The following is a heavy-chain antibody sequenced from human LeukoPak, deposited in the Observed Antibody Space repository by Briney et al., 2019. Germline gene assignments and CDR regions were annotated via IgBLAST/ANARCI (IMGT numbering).Heavy chain of an antibody. CDR3: ARDICGYNYGCFDS. V-gene: IGHV4-59*12. CDR1: GGSISSFY. D-gene: IGHD5-18*01. CDR2: IYYSGGT. Sequence: SETLSLTCTVSGGSISSFYWSWIRQPPGKGLEWIGYIYYSGGTSYNPSLKSRVTISVDTSKKQFSLNLRSVTAADTAVYYCARDICGYNYGCFDSWGQGTLVTVSS. J-gene: IGHJ4*02.